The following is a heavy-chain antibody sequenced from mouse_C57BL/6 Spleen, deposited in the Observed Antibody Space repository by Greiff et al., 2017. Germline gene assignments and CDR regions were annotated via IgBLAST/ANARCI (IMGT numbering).Heavy chain of an antibody. D-gene: IGHD1-1*01. CDR1: GYAFSSYW. Sequence: VKLMESGAELVKPGASVKISCKASGYAFSSYWMNWVKQRPGKGLEWIGQIYPGDGDTNYNGKFKGKATLTADKSSSTAYMQLSSLTSEDSAVYFCARQDYYDWYFDVWGTGTTVTVSS. CDR3: ARQDYYDWYFDV. J-gene: IGHJ1*03. CDR2: IYPGDGDT. V-gene: IGHV1-80*01.